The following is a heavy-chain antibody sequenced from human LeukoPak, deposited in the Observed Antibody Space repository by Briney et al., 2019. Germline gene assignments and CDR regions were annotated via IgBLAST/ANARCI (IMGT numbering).Heavy chain of an antibody. CDR1: GGSFSGCY. CDR3: ARRAFQGIAARPIGPVDY. Sequence: SETLSLTCAVYGGSFSGCYWSWIRQPPGKGLEWIGEINHSGSTNYNPSLKSRVTISVDTSKNQFSLKLSSVTAADTAVYYCARRAFQGIAARPIGPVDYWGQGTLVTVSS. J-gene: IGHJ4*02. D-gene: IGHD6-6*01. V-gene: IGHV4-34*01. CDR2: INHSGST.